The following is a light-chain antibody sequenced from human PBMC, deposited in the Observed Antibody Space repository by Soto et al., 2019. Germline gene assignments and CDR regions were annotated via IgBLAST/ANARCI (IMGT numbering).Light chain of an antibody. J-gene: IGLJ2*01. CDR3: CSYAGSSTRVV. CDR1: SSDVGSYNL. V-gene: IGLV2-23*01. Sequence: QSVLTQPASVSGSPVQSITISCTGTSSDVGSYNLVSWYQQHPGKAPKLMIYEGSKRPSGVSNRFSGSKSGNTASLTISGLQAEDEADYYCCSYAGSSTRVVFGGGTKLTVL. CDR2: EGS.